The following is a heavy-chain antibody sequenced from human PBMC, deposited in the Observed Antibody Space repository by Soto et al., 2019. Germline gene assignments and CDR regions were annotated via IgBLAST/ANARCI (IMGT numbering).Heavy chain of an antibody. J-gene: IGHJ5*02. Sequence: GGALGLSGAASGFCVGRSEMSWVRQGPGKGLGWVSVICIDGPTHYGGSVKGRFTISRDSARNTLYLQMTGLRVDDTAVYYCAKVGPYDSGSYMFRYDRFDTCGQGTQVTVSS. CDR1: GFCVGRSE. D-gene: IGHD3-10*01. CDR3: AKVGPYDSGSYMFRYDRFDT. V-gene: IGHV3-53*01. CDR2: ICIDGPT.